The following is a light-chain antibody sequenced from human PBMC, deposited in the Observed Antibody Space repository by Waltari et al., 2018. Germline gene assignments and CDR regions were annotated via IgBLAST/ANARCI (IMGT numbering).Light chain of an antibody. CDR3: QHHFRLPAT. V-gene: IGKV3-20*01. J-gene: IGKJ1*01. CDR2: GAS. Sequence: IMLTQSPGTLSSSPGERTTLSCRASQCISRYLALYQQKPGQAPRVLSYGASTRATGIPDRFSGSGSGTDFSLTISGLEPEDSAVYYCQHHFRLPATFGQGTKVEIK. CDR1: QCISRY.